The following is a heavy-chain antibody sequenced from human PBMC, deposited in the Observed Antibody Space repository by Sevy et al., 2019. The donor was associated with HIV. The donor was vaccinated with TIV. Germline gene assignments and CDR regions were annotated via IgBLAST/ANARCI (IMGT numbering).Heavy chain of an antibody. V-gene: IGHV7-4-1*02. CDR2: INTNTGNP. Sequence: ASVKVSCKASGYTFTSYAMNWVRQAPGQGLEWMGWINTNTGNPTYAQGFTGRFVFSLDTSVSTAYLQISSLKAEDTAGYYCARAGYCSSTSCPYAGSYYYYGMDVWGQGTTVTVSS. CDR3: ARAGYCSSTSCPYAGSYYYYGMDV. D-gene: IGHD2-2*01. J-gene: IGHJ6*02. CDR1: GYTFTSYA.